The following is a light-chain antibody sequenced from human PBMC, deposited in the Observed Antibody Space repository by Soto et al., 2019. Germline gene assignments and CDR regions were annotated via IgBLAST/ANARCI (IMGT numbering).Light chain of an antibody. CDR1: SSDVGGYNY. CDR3: SSFSVDSPL. J-gene: IGLJ6*01. V-gene: IGLV2-14*03. Sequence: QSALTQPASVSGSPGQSITISCTGTSSDVGGYNYVSWYQQYPGKAPKLIIYDVTRRPSGVSPRFSGSKSGNTASLTISGLQAEDEADYYCSSFSVDSPLFATGTKVTVL. CDR2: DVT.